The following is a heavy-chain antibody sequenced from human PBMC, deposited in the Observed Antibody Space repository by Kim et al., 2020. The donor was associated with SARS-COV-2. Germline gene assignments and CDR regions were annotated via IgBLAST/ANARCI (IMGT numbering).Heavy chain of an antibody. V-gene: IGHV1-46*01. CDR2: INPSGGST. D-gene: IGHD1-26*01. J-gene: IGHJ4*02. CDR3: ARVSDSGSYYSYYFDY. CDR1: GYTFTSYY. Sequence: ASVKVSCKASGYTFTSYYMHWVRQAPGQGLEWMGIINPSGGSTSYAQKFQGRVTMTRDTSTSTVYMELSSLRSEDTAVYYCARVSDSGSYYSYYFDYWGQGTLVTVSS.